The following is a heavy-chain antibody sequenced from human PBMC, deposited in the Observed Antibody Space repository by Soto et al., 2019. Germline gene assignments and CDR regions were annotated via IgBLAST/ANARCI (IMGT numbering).Heavy chain of an antibody. CDR2: IYYSGST. V-gene: IGHV4-39*01. CDR3: ARHLSPRRDIPDY. D-gene: IGHD2-15*01. CDR1: VGSISSSSYY. Sequence: PSETLSLTGTVSVGSISSSSYYWGWILQPPGKGLEWIGSIYYSGSTYYNPSLKSRVTISVDTSKNQFSLKLSSVTAADTAVYYCARHLSPRRDIPDYWGQGTLVTVSS. J-gene: IGHJ4*02.